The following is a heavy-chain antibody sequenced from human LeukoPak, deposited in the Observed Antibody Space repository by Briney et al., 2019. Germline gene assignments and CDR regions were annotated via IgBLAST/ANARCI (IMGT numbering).Heavy chain of an antibody. D-gene: IGHD1-1*01. Sequence: SETLSLTCTVSGGSISSSSYYWGWIRQPPGKGLEWIGSIYYSGSTYYNPSLKSRVTISVDTSKNQFSLKLSSVTAADTAVYYCARGGNWNDVGYWGQGTLVTVSS. CDR1: GGSISSSSYY. CDR3: ARGGNWNDVGY. J-gene: IGHJ4*02. CDR2: IYYSGST. V-gene: IGHV4-39*01.